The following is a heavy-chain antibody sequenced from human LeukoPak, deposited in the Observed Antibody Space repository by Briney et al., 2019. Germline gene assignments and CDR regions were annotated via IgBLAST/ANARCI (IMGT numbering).Heavy chain of an antibody. CDR2: IDDTGST. Sequence: KPSETLSLTCTVSGGSINRYYWIWIRQPPGKGLEWIGYIDDTGSTKNNPSLRSRVTISVDPSKNQVSLKMRCVTAAHTAVYYCGRSGYYDSSIDYWGQGTLVTVSS. CDR1: GGSINRYY. CDR3: GRSGYYDSSIDY. D-gene: IGHD3-22*01. V-gene: IGHV4-59*01. J-gene: IGHJ4*02.